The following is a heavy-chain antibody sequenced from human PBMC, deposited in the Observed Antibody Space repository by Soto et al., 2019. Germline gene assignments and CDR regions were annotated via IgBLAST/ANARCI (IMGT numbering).Heavy chain of an antibody. CDR3: ARDSLAARLAFDI. V-gene: IGHV3-30-3*01. Sequence: QVQLVESGGGVVQPGRSLRLSCEASGFTFSSYAMHWVRQAPGKGLEWVAVISYDGSNKYYADYVKGRFTISRDNSKNALYLQMNSIRAEDTAVYYCARDSLAARLAFDIWGQGTMVTVSS. J-gene: IGHJ3*02. D-gene: IGHD6-6*01. CDR1: GFTFSSYA. CDR2: ISYDGSNK.